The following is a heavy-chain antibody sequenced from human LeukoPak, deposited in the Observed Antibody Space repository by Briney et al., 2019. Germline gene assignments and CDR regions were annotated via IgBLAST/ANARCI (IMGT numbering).Heavy chain of an antibody. CDR2: IYPGDSDT. Sequence: GESLQISCKGSGYSFTNYWIGWVRQMPGKGLEWMGIIYPGDSDTRYRPAFQGQVTISADKSISTAYLQWSSLKASDTAMYYCARHTTHTGRGYSYGFRYYYYYMDVWGKGTTVTVSS. D-gene: IGHD5-18*01. J-gene: IGHJ6*03. CDR1: GYSFTNYW. V-gene: IGHV5-51*01. CDR3: ARHTTHTGRGYSYGFRYYYYYMDV.